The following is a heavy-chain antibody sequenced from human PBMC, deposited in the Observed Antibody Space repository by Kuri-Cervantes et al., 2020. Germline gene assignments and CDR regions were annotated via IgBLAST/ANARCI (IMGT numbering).Heavy chain of an antibody. CDR1: GYTLTELS. D-gene: IGHD6-13*01. CDR2: FDPEDGET. J-gene: IGHJ6*02. Sequence: ASVKVSCKVSGYTLTELSMHWVRQAPGKGLEWMGGFDPEDGETIYAQKFQGRVTMTEDTSTDTAYMELSSLRSEDTAVYYCATTPTRIAAAGTSEYYYYYYGMDVWGQGTTGTDSS. V-gene: IGHV1-24*01. CDR3: ATTPTRIAAAGTSEYYYYYYGMDV.